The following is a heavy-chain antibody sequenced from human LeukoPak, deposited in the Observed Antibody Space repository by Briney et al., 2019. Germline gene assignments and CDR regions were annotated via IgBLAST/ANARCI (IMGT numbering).Heavy chain of an antibody. CDR2: ISYDGSNK. V-gene: IGHV3-30*18. D-gene: IGHD6-13*01. CDR1: GFTFSSYG. Sequence: PGGSLRLSCAASGFTFSSYGMHWVRQAPGKGLEWVAVISYDGSNKYYADSVKGRFTISRDNSKNTLYLQMNSLRAEDTAVYYCAEDLIAAADYFDYWGQGTLVTVSS. CDR3: AEDLIAAADYFDY. J-gene: IGHJ4*02.